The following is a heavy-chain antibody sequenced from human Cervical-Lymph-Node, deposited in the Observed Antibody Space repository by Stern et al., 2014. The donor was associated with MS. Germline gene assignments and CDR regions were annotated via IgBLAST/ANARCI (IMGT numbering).Heavy chain of an antibody. CDR3: AGGYTFDY. J-gene: IGHJ4*02. Sequence: QVQLVESGAEVKKPGASVKVSCKASGYTFTSYYMHWVRQAPGQGLEWMGIIHPNDGSASYARKFQDRVTMTRDTSTITLYMELSSLSSEDTAVYYCAGGYTFDYWGQGTLVTVSS. D-gene: IGHD5-18*01. V-gene: IGHV1-46*01. CDR1: GYTFTSYY. CDR2: IHPNDGSA.